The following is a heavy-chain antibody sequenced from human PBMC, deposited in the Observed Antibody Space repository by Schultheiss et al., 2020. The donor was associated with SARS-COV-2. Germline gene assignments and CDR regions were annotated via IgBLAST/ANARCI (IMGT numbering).Heavy chain of an antibody. CDR2: INHSGST. V-gene: IGHV4-34*01. J-gene: IGHJ4*02. D-gene: IGHD1-26*01. CDR1: GGSISSYY. Sequence: SETLSLTCTVSGGSISSYYWSWIRQPPGKGLEWIGEINHSGSTNYNPSLKSRVTISVDTSKNQFSLKLSSVTAADTAVYYCARRLVGATAIFDYWGQGTLVTVSS. CDR3: ARRLVGATAIFDY.